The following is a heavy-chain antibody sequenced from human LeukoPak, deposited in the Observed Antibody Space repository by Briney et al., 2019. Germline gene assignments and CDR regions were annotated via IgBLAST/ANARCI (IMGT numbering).Heavy chain of an antibody. J-gene: IGHJ5*02. D-gene: IGHD2-2*01. V-gene: IGHV1-2*02. CDR3: ARGYCKSTTCYIGVMWLDP. Sequence: ASVKVSCKASGYTFTGYYMHWVRQAPGQGLEWMGWINPNSGDTNFAQKFQDRVTMTRDTSISTAYMELSSLRSDDTAVYYCARGYCKSTTCYIGVMWLDPWGQGTLVTVSS. CDR1: GYTFTGYY. CDR2: INPNSGDT.